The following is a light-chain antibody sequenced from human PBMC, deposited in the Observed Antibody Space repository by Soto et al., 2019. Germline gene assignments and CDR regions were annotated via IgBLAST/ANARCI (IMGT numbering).Light chain of an antibody. V-gene: IGLV7-43*01. CDR1: TGEVSSGYL. CDR3: LLHFGTFWV. CDR2: RTT. J-gene: IGLJ3*02. Sequence: QTVVTQEHSVTVSPGETVTLTCAPSTGEVSSGYLSNWFQQKPGQAPRTLINRTTNRRSWTPARFSGSLLGGKPALTLSVVQPEDEAEYYCLLHFGTFWVFGGGTKLTVL.